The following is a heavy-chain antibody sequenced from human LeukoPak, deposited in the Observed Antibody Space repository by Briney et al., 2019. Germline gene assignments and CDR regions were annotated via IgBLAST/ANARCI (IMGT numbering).Heavy chain of an antibody. J-gene: IGHJ4*02. V-gene: IGHV3-53*01. Sequence: PGRSLRLSCAASGFTFSDNYMTWVRQAPGKGLGWVSLISSGGTTYSSDSVKGRFTISRDNSKNTLYLQMNSLRGEDTAVYYCARVRSDNNGWYNIDYWGQGALITVSS. CDR2: ISSGGTT. D-gene: IGHD6-19*01. CDR3: ARVRSDNNGWYNIDY. CDR1: GFTFSDNY.